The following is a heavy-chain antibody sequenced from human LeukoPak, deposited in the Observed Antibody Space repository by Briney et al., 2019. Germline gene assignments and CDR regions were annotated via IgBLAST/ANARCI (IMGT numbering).Heavy chain of an antibody. Sequence: GGSLRLSCAASGFTVSSNYMSWVRQAPGKGLEWVSVIYRGGSTYYADSVKGRFTISIDNSKNTLYLQMNSLRAEDTAIYYCARDSITAAGIFDFWGQGTLVTVSS. J-gene: IGHJ4*02. CDR1: GFTVSSNY. V-gene: IGHV3-53*01. CDR2: IYRGGST. D-gene: IGHD6-13*01. CDR3: ARDSITAAGIFDF.